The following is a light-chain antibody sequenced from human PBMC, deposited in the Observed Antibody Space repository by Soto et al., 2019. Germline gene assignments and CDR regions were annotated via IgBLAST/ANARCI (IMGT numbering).Light chain of an antibody. CDR3: QQYAT. J-gene: IGKJ1*01. CDR2: GAS. V-gene: IGKV3-20*01. Sequence: EIVLTQSPGTLSLSPGERGTLSCRASQGVAGSYLAWYQQKPGQAPRLLIYGASSRATGIPDRFSGSGSGTDFTLTISRLEPEDFAVYYCQQYATFGQGTKVDIK. CDR1: QGVAGSY.